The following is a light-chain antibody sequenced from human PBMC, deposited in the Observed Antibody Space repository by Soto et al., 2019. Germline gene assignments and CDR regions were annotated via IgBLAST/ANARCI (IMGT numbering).Light chain of an antibody. Sequence: DIQMTQSPSSVSASVGDRVTITCRASQGISSWVTWYQQKPGKAPNLLIYAASSLQSGVPSRFSGSGSGTEFTLTISCLQPEDFATYYCQQADTFPLTFGGGTKV. CDR3: QQADTFPLT. CDR1: QGISSW. CDR2: AAS. J-gene: IGKJ4*01. V-gene: IGKV1-12*01.